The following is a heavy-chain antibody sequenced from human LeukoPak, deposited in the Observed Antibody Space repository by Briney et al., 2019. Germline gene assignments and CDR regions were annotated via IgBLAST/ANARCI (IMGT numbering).Heavy chain of an antibody. D-gene: IGHD5-18*01. J-gene: IGHJ4*02. CDR3: ARHMGLGYSYGYPYFDY. CDR1: GGSISSYY. Sequence: SETLSPTCTVSGGSISSYYWSWIRQPPGKGLEWIGYIYYSGSTNYNPSLKSRVTISVDTSKNQFSLKLSSVTAADTAVYYCARHMGLGYSYGYPYFDYWGQGTLVTVSS. V-gene: IGHV4-59*08. CDR2: IYYSGST.